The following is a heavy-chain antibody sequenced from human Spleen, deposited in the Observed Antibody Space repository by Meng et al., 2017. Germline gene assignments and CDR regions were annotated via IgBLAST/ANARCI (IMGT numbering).Heavy chain of an antibody. CDR3: ARDHDSSDITPDWFDP. V-gene: IGHV3-74*01. CDR2: IDSDGRST. D-gene: IGHD3-22*01. J-gene: IGHJ5*02. Sequence: GESLKISCAASGFTFRSYWMHWVRQAPGKGLVWVSRIDSDGRSTRYADSVKGRFTISRDNAKNTLYLQMNSLRAEDTAVYFCARDHDSSDITPDWFDPWGQGTLVTVS. CDR1: GFTFRSYW.